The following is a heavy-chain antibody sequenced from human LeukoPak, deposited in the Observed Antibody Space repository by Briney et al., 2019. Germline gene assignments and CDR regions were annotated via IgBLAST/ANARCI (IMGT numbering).Heavy chain of an antibody. J-gene: IGHJ5*02. CDR2: SSGGGKNT. V-gene: IGHV3-23*01. CDR1: GFNFDRYG. D-gene: IGHD2-2*01. CDR3: AKGVGVVGGSLAH. Sequence: GGSLRLSCAASGFNFDRYGMSWVRQAPGKGLEWVSVSSGGGKNTYYAHSVQGRFIISRDNSRNTLHLQMNSLRADDTAVYYCAKGVGVVGGSLAHWGQGTPVTASS.